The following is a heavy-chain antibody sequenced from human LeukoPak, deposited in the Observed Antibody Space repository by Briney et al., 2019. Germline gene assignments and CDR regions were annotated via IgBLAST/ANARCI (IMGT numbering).Heavy chain of an antibody. CDR2: IYYSGST. CDR3: ARHEYDSSGYYYGPGKWYFDL. CDR1: GGSISSYY. V-gene: IGHV4-59*08. D-gene: IGHD3-22*01. J-gene: IGHJ2*01. Sequence: SETLSLTCTVSGGSISSYYWSWIRQPPGKGLEWIGYIYYSGSTNYNPSLKSRVTISVDTSKNQFSLKLSSVTAADTAVYYCARHEYDSSGYYYGPGKWYFDLWGRGTLVTVSS.